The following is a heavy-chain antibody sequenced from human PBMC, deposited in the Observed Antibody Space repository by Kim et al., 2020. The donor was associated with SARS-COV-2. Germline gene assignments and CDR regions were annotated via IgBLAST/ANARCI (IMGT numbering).Heavy chain of an antibody. Sequence: ASVKVSCKASGYTFTGYYMHWLRQAPGQGLEWMGRINPNSGATNYAQKFQGRVTMTRDTSISTAYMELSRLRSDETAVYYFASPSVAVAGDSNYWGQGTL. CDR3: ASPSVAVAGDSNY. D-gene: IGHD6-19*01. CDR1: GYTFTGYY. CDR2: INPNSGAT. V-gene: IGHV1-2*06. J-gene: IGHJ4*02.